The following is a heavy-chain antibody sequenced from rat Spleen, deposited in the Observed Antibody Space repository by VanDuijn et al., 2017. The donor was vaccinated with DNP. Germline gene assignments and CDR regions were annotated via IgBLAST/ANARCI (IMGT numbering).Heavy chain of an antibody. CDR2: ISTSGGST. CDR3: ATGHFDY. CDR1: GFTFSNYG. Sequence: EVELVESGGGLVQPGRSMKLSCAASGFTFSNYGMAWVRQAPTKGLEWVASISTSGGSTYYRDSVKGRFTISRDNAKSTLYLQMDSLRSEDTATYYCATGHFDYWGQGVMVTVSS. J-gene: IGHJ2*01. V-gene: IGHV5-25*01.